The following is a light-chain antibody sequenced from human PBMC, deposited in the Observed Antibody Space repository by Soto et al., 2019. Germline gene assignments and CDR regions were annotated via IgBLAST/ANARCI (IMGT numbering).Light chain of an antibody. CDR1: QRVNSY. CDR2: DAS. J-gene: IGKJ4*01. Sequence: IVLTQSPATLSLSPGDRATLSGRASQRVNSYLAWYQQIPGQAPRLLIYDASNRATGITARFSSSGSGTDFTLTISSLEPEDFAIYYCQQRSSWPPRTFGGGTRVDMK. V-gene: IGKV3-11*01. CDR3: QQRSSWPPRT.